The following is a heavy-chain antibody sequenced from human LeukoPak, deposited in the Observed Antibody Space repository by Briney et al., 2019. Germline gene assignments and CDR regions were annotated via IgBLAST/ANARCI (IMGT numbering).Heavy chain of an antibody. J-gene: IGHJ6*02. CDR3: ARDKRGYYYYGMDV. V-gene: IGHV3-66*01. CDR1: GFTVSSNY. Sequence: GGSLRLSCAASGFTVSSNYMSWVRQAPGKGLEWVSVIYSGGSTYYADSVKGRFTISRDNSKNTLYLQMNSLRAEDTAVYYCARDKRGYYYYGMDVWGQGTTVTVSS. CDR2: IYSGGST.